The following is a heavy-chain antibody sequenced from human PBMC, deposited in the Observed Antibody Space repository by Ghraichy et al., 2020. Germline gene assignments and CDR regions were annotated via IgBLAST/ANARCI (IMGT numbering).Heavy chain of an antibody. CDR1: GGTFSSYA. CDR3: ARVRGGGGSYFPLDY. Sequence: SVKVSCKASGGTFSSYAISWVRQAPGQGLEWMGGIIPIFGTANYAQKFQGRVTITADESTSTAYMELSSLRSKDTAVYYCARVRGGGGSYFPLDYWGQGTLVTVSS. CDR2: IIPIFGTA. V-gene: IGHV1-69*13. J-gene: IGHJ4*02. D-gene: IGHD1-26*01.